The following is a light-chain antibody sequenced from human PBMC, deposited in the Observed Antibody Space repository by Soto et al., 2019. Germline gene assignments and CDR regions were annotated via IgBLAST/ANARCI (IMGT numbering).Light chain of an antibody. Sequence: DIQMTQSPSTLSASVGDRVTITCRASQSFSSWLAWYQQKPGKAPKLLIYKMSTLESGVPSRFSGSGSGTEFTLTISSLQPDDFATYYCQQYNSNPLTFGGGTKVEIK. CDR3: QQYNSNPLT. CDR1: QSFSSW. V-gene: IGKV1-5*03. CDR2: KMS. J-gene: IGKJ4*01.